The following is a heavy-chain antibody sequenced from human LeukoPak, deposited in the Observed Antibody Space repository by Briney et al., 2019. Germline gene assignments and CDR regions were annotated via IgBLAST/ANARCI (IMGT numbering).Heavy chain of an antibody. CDR3: ARHGSITATGGFDY. CDR1: GGSISSSSYY. CDR2: IYYSGST. Sequence: SETLSLTCTVSGGSISSSSYYWGWIRQPPGKGLEWIGSIYYSGSTYYNPSLKSRVTISVDTSKNQFFLKLSSVTAADTAVYYCARHGSITATGGFDYWGQGTLVTVSS. J-gene: IGHJ4*02. D-gene: IGHD6-6*01. V-gene: IGHV4-39*01.